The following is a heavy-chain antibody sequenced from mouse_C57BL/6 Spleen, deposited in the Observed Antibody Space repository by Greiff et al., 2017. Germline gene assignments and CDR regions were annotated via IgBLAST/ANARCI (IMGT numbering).Heavy chain of an antibody. Sequence: QAQLKQPGAELVMPGASVKLSCKASGYTFTSYWMHWVKQRPGQGLEWIGAIDPSDSYTNYNQKFKGKSTLTVDKSSSTAYMQLSSLTSEDSAVYYCARGDDGYYYFDVWGTGTTVTVSS. CDR3: ARGDDGYYYFDV. V-gene: IGHV1-69*01. CDR2: IDPSDSYT. D-gene: IGHD2-3*01. J-gene: IGHJ1*03. CDR1: GYTFTSYW.